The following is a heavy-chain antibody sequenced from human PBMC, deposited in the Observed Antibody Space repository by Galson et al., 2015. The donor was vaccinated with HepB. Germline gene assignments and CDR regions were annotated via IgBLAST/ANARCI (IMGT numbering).Heavy chain of an antibody. Sequence: SLRLSCAASGFILSSDGMHWVRQAPGKGLEWVAVIWYDGSKKYYADSVKGRFTIARDNSKSTLYLQMDSLRVEDTAMFYCARGRGADYGGNTGHFDYWGQGTLVTVSS. CDR3: ARGRGADYGGNTGHFDY. CDR2: IWYDGSKK. V-gene: IGHV3-33*01. D-gene: IGHD4-23*01. CDR1: GFILSSDG. J-gene: IGHJ4*02.